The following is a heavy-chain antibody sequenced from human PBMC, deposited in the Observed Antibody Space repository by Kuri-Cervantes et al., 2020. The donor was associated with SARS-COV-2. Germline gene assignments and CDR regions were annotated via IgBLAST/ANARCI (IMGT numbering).Heavy chain of an antibody. J-gene: IGHJ6*03. D-gene: IGHD1-26*01. CDR3: AKGLGASSDYYYYYYMDV. V-gene: IGHV3-23*01. CDR1: GFTFSSYA. Sequence: ETLSLTCAASGFTFSSYAMSWVRQAPGKGLEWVSAISGSGGSTYYADSVKGRFTISRDNSKNTLYLQMNSLRAEDTAVYYCAKGLGASSDYYYYYYMDVWGKGTTVTVSS. CDR2: ISGSGGST.